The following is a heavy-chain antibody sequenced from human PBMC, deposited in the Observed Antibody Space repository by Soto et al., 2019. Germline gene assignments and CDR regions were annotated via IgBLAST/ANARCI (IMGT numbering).Heavy chain of an antibody. Sequence: QLTLKESGPTLVKPTQTLTLTCTFSGFSLSTSGVSVGWIRQPPGKALEWLALIYWDDDKRLSPSQKSRLTITKDTSNNQVVLAMSDMDPLDTATYYCAHRYCSGGRCLTFGHGGQGTLVTVSS. CDR2: IYWDDDK. CDR1: GFSLSTSGVS. D-gene: IGHD2-15*01. CDR3: AHRYCSGGRCLTFGH. J-gene: IGHJ4*02. V-gene: IGHV2-5*02.